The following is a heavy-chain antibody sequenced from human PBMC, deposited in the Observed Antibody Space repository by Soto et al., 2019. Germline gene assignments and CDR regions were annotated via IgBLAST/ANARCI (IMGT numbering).Heavy chain of an antibody. D-gene: IGHD2-2*03. Sequence: GGSLRLSCAASGFTFSYFAMGWVRQAPGRGLEWVSVLNDRGDTTYYTDSVKGRFTISRDNSKSTLYLQMNSLRVEDTAIYYCAKDATRTNGCYHFDYWGQGALVTVSS. V-gene: IGHV3-23*01. J-gene: IGHJ4*02. CDR3: AKDATRTNGCYHFDY. CDR1: GFTFSYFA. CDR2: LNDRGDTT.